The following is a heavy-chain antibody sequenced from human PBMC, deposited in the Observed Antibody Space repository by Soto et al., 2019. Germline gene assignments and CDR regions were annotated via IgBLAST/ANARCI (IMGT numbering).Heavy chain of an antibody. CDR2: IIPILGIA. CDR1: GGTFSSYT. Sequence: GTSVKGSCKDSGGTFSSYTISWVRQAPGQGLEWMGRIIPILGIANYAQKFQGRVTITADKSTSTAYMELSSLRAEDTAVYYCAKDDVLVATTFDYWGQGTLVTVSS. D-gene: IGHD5-12*01. J-gene: IGHJ4*02. CDR3: AKDDVLVATTFDY. V-gene: IGHV1-69*04.